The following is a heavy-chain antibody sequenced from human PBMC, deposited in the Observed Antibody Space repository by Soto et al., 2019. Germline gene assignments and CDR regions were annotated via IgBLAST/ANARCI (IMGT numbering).Heavy chain of an antibody. D-gene: IGHD3-22*01. CDR3: ARDQSGYYDSSGYTYFDY. CDR1: GYTFTCYY. Sequence: XSVKVSCKASGYTFTCYYMHWVRQAPGQGLEWMGWINPNSGGTNYAQKFQGWVTMTRDTSISTAYMELSRLRSDDTAVYYCARDQSGYYDSSGYTYFDYWGQGTLVTVSS. CDR2: INPNSGGT. J-gene: IGHJ4*02. V-gene: IGHV1-2*04.